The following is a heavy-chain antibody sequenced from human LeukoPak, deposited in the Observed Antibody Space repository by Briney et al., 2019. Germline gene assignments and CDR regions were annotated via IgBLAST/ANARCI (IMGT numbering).Heavy chain of an antibody. CDR1: GFTFSSYE. Sequence: GGSLRLSCAASGFTFSSYEMNWVRQDPGKGLEGVSYISSGGDFIRYAASVKGRFTISRDNTKNSLYLQMNSLRDEDTAVYYCARLDGYNRYFLDYWGQGTPVTVSS. CDR2: ISSGGDFI. D-gene: IGHD5-24*01. V-gene: IGHV3-48*03. CDR3: ARLDGYNRYFLDY. J-gene: IGHJ4*02.